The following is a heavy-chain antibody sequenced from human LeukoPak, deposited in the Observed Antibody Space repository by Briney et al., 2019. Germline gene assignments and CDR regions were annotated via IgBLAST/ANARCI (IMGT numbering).Heavy chain of an antibody. CDR1: GFIFSSYS. CDR2: ITGSGKNT. V-gene: IGHV3-23*01. Sequence: GGSLRLSCAASGFIFSSYSMSGVRQAPGKGLEWVSVITGSGKNTYYADSVKGRFTISKDNSKNTVYLQMNDLRVDDTAVYYCAKAASSSWPSYQYGMDVWGQGTTVTVSS. J-gene: IGHJ6*02. D-gene: IGHD6-13*01. CDR3: AKAASSSWPSYQYGMDV.